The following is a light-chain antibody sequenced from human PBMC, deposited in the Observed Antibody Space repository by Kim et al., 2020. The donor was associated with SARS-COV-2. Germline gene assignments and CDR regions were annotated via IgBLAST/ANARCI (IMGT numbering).Light chain of an antibody. CDR2: WAS. J-gene: IGKJ4*01. V-gene: IGKV4-1*01. CDR1: QSVLYSSNNNNY. Sequence: DIVMTQSPDSLAVSLGERVTINCKSSQSVLYSSNNNNYLAWYQQKPGQPPKLLIYWASTRESGVPDRFSGSGSGTDFTLTISSLQAEDVAVYFCQQYYSTPPAFGGGTKVDIK. CDR3: QQYYSTPPA.